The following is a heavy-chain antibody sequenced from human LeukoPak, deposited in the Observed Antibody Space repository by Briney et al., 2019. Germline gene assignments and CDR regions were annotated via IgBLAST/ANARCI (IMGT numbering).Heavy chain of an antibody. CDR1: GYIFTSYY. Sequence: ASVKVSCKASGYIFTSYYMHWVRQAPGPGLEWMGIINPSGGSTSYAQKFQGRVTMTRDTSTSTVYMELSSLRSEDTAVYYCARGGGLGYCSSTSCRFDYWGQGTLVTVSS. CDR2: INPSGGST. CDR3: ARGGGLGYCSSTSCRFDY. J-gene: IGHJ4*02. V-gene: IGHV1-46*01. D-gene: IGHD2-2*01.